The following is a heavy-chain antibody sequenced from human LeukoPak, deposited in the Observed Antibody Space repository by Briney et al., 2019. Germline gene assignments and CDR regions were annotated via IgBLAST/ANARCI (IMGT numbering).Heavy chain of an antibody. Sequence: ASVKVSCKASGYTFTSYGISWVRQAPGQGLEWMGWISAYNGNTNYAQKLQGRVTMTTDTSTSTAYMELRSLRSDDTAVYYRARGGYYYDSSGYEEDYWGQGTLVTVSS. CDR1: GYTFTSYG. J-gene: IGHJ4*02. D-gene: IGHD3-22*01. CDR2: ISAYNGNT. V-gene: IGHV1-18*01. CDR3: ARGGYYYDSSGYEEDY.